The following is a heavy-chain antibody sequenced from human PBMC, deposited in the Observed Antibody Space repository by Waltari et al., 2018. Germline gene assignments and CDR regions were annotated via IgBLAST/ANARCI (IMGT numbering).Heavy chain of an antibody. D-gene: IGHD3-16*01. V-gene: IGHV1-69*02. CDR2: IIPILGQT. CDR1: GGPFNNHV. J-gene: IGHJ5*02. CDR3: ASGHSYISNSRHYGPFDL. Sequence: QVHLLQSGPEVRKPGSSVKVSCQASGGPFNNHVFSWVRQAPGQGLEGMGRIIPILGQTTYSQRFQGRVTMTADKSTKTTYMGLASLRSEDTALYYCASGHSYISNSRHYGPFDLWGQGTLITVSS.